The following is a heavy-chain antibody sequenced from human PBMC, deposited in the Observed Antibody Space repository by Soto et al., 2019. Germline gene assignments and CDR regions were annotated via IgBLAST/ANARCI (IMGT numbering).Heavy chain of an antibody. CDR2: SDPKSGDT. J-gene: IGHJ5*02. CDR1: GYTYAENL. CDR3: ARRHPIDNIGWCFDP. D-gene: IGHD2-21*01. Sequence: ASVKVSCKASGYTYAENLFHWLRRAPGQHLQWLGRSDPKSGDTTFAPSFQGRVTMPRDTSTNTAYLELYRLTSDDTAIYYCARRHPIDNIGWCFDPWGLGTLVTVSS. V-gene: IGHV1-2*02.